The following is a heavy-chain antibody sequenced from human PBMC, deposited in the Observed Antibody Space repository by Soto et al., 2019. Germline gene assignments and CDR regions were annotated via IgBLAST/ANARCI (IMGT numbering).Heavy chain of an antibody. CDR3: ARERYSYGLGRY. Sequence: EVLLVESGGGLVQPGGSLRLSCAASGFTFSSFGMNWVRQTPGKGLEWLSYIGSSSSTIYYADSVKGRFTISRDNAKNSLYLQMNSLRAEDTAVYYCARERYSYGLGRYWGQGTLVTVSS. CDR2: IGSSSSTI. D-gene: IGHD5-18*01. V-gene: IGHV3-48*01. J-gene: IGHJ4*02. CDR1: GFTFSSFG.